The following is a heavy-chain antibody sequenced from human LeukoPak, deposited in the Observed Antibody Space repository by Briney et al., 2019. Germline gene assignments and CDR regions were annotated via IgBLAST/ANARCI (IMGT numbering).Heavy chain of an antibody. CDR1: GGTFSSYA. D-gene: IGHD2-15*01. J-gene: IGHJ6*03. V-gene: IGHV1-69*05. CDR2: IIPIFGTA. CDR3: ARSPCSGYYYYYYMDV. Sequence: RASVKVSCKASGGTFSSYAISWVRQAPGQGLEWMGGIIPIFGTANYAQKFQGRVTITTDESTSTAYMELSSLRSEDTAVYYCARSPCSGYYYYYYMDVWGKGTTVTVSS.